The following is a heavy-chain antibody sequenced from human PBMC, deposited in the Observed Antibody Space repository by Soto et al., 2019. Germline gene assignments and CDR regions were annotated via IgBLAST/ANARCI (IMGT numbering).Heavy chain of an antibody. CDR1: GFTVSANY. CDR2: IYSGGTT. V-gene: IGHV3-53*01. J-gene: IGHJ4*02. CDR3: VRFASDYDGSGFVDH. Sequence: GGSLRLSCAASGFTVSANYMTWVRQAPGKGLEWVSVIYSGGTTYYADSVRGRFTISRDNSKNMLSLQMNRLRAEDTAIYYCVRFASDYDGSGFVDHWGQGTLATV. D-gene: IGHD3-22*01.